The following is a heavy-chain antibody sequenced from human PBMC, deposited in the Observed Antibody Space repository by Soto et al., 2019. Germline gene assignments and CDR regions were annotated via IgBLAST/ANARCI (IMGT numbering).Heavy chain of an antibody. CDR2: ISYDGSNK. V-gene: IGHV3-30-3*01. D-gene: IGHD3-10*01. Sequence: PGGALRLSCAASGFTFSSYAMHWVRQAPGKGLEWVAVISYDGSNKYYADSVKGRFTISRDNSKNTLYLQVNSLRAEDTAVYYCAKAGTPMAVMYWGQGTLVTVSS. CDR1: GFTFSSYA. J-gene: IGHJ4*02. CDR3: AKAGTPMAVMY.